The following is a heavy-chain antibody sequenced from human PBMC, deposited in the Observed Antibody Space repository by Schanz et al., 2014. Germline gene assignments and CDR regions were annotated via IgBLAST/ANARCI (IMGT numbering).Heavy chain of an antibody. V-gene: IGHV3-23*04. CDR3: ARDGGRDGYNLAFDV. CDR2: ISIRGGNT. J-gene: IGHJ3*01. Sequence: EVRLVESGGGLVQPGGSLRLSCAASGFTFSTYAMTWVRQAPGKGLEWVSSISIRGGNTYYTDSVKGRFTISRDSSKNTLFLQMNSLRAEDTAVYFCARDGGRDGYNLAFDVWGQGTLVTVSS. CDR1: GFTFSTYA. D-gene: IGHD5-12*01.